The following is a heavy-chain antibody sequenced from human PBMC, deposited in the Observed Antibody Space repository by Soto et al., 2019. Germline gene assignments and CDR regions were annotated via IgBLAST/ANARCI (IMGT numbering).Heavy chain of an antibody. J-gene: IGHJ4*02. CDR1: GYTFSNYA. V-gene: IGHV1-3*01. D-gene: IGHD2-2*01. Sequence: ASVKVSCKASGYTFSNYAMHWVRQAPGQRLEWMGWINAGNGNTKYSQKFQDRITITSDTSASTAYMELSSLRSEDTAVYFCAGGYCSSTNCYAYNWNVIWGQGTLVTVSS. CDR2: INAGNGNT. CDR3: AGGYCSSTNCYAYNWNVI.